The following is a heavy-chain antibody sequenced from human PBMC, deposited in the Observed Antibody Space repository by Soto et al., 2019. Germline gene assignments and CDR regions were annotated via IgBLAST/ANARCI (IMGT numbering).Heavy chain of an antibody. CDR2: LDAEDGET. V-gene: IGHV1-24*01. Sequence: ASVKVSCKVSGYSLSDLSIHWVRQAPGKGLEWMGGLDAEDGETIYAQKLQGRGTMTEDTSTDTAYMELSSLTSEDTAMYYCATLPRAIERTPAAIWSFDSWGQGTLVTVSS. J-gene: IGHJ4*02. CDR1: GYSLSDLS. D-gene: IGHD2-2*01. CDR3: ATLPRAIERTPAAIWSFDS.